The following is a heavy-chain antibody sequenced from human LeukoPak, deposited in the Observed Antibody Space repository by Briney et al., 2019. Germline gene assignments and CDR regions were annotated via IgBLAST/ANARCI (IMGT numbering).Heavy chain of an antibody. CDR3: ARRVYGSGSYYNPDY. CDR1: GGSISSSSYY. J-gene: IGHJ4*02. Sequence: PSETLSLTCTVSGGSISSSSYYWGWIRQPPGKGLEWIGSVYYSWSTYYNPSLKSRVTISVDTSKNQFSLKLSSVTAADTAVYYCARRVYGSGSYYNPDYWGQGTLVTVSS. D-gene: IGHD3-10*01. V-gene: IGHV4-39*07. CDR2: VYYSWST.